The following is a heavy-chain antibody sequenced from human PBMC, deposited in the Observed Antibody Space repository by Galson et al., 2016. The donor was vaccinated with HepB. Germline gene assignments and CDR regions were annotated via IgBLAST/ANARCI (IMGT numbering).Heavy chain of an antibody. V-gene: IGHV3-53*05. CDR2: IYSGGRT. D-gene: IGHD2-2*01. CDR3: SRVRGRRGPAALDD. J-gene: IGHJ4*02. CDR1: GFTVSSNY. Sequence: SLRLSCAASGFTVSSNYMSWVRQAPGKGLEWVSVIYSGGRTYYADSVKGRFTISRDNSKNTLYLQMNSLRAEDTAVYYCSRVRGRRGPAALDDRGQGTRVTVSS.